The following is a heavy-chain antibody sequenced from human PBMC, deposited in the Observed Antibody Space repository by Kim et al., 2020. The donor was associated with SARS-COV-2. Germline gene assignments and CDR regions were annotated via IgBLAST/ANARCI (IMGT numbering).Heavy chain of an antibody. CDR2: IYYSGRT. D-gene: IGHD2-15*01. CDR3: ARRTWYCRGGSCYSDLYYYYGMNV. V-gene: IGHV4-39*01. Sequence: SETLSLTCTVSGGSISSSSYYWGWIRQPPGKGLEWIGSIYYSGRTYYNPSLKSRVTISVDTSNNQFSLKLSSVTAADTAVYYWARRTWYCRGGSCYSDLYYYYGMNVWGQGTTVTVSS. CDR1: GGSISSSSYY. J-gene: IGHJ6*02.